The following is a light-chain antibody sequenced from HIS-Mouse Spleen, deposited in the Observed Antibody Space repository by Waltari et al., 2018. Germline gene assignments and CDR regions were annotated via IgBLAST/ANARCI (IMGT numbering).Light chain of an antibody. CDR3: QQYYSFPYT. V-gene: IGKV1D-8*02. J-gene: IGKJ2*01. CDR1: QGISSY. Sequence: AIWMTQSPSSLSASPVDSVTISCRMRQGISSYLAWYQQKPGKAPELLIYAASTLQSGVPSRFSGSGSGTDFTLTISCLQSEDFATYYCQQYYSFPYTFGQGTKLEIK. CDR2: AAS.